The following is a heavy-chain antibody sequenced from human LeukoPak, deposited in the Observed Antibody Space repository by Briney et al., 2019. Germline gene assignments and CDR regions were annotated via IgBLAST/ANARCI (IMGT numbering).Heavy chain of an antibody. D-gene: IGHD3-3*01. CDR2: ISYSGST. Sequence: SETLSLTCTVSGGSISSGIYYWSWIRQHPGMGLEWIGYISYSGSTSYSPTLKSRVTISVDMSKNQFSLKLSSVTAADTAVYYCARERSGYISWFDPWGQGTLVTVSS. CDR1: GGSISSGIYY. V-gene: IGHV4-31*03. CDR3: ARERSGYISWFDP. J-gene: IGHJ5*02.